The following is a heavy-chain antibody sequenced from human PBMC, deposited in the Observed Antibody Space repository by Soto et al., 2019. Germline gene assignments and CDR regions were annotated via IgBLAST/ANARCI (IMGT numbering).Heavy chain of an antibody. D-gene: IGHD3-22*01. V-gene: IGHV4-30-4*01. CDR2: IYYSGST. CDR1: GGSISSGDYY. CDR3: ARGYYDSSGYYYDAFDI. J-gene: IGHJ3*02. Sequence: QVQLQESGPGLVKPSQTLSLTCTVSGGSISSGDYYWSWIRQPPGKGLEWIGYIYYSGSTYYNPFLKIRVTISVDTSKNQFSLKLSSVTAADTAVYYCARGYYDSSGYYYDAFDIWGQGTMVTVSS.